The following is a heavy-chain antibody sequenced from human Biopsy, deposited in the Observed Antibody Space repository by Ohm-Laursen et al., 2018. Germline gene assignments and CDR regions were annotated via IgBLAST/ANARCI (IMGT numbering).Heavy chain of an antibody. D-gene: IGHD2-15*01. Sequence: SLRLSCAASGFTFSHAWMSWVRQAPGKGLEWVGRIRDKASSYTTDYAASVKGRFTISRDDSKNSLYLQMNSLKTEDAALYYCARAGRYCSGGGCYSWFDSWGQGTLVTVSS. CDR1: GFTFSHAW. CDR2: IRDKASSYTT. V-gene: IGHV3-72*01. CDR3: ARAGRYCSGGGCYSWFDS. J-gene: IGHJ5*01.